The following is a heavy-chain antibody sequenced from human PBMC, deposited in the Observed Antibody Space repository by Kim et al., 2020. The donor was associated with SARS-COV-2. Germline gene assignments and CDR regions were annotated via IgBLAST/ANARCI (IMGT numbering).Heavy chain of an antibody. CDR3: ARCPGDNRSFWFDP. CDR1: GASISSSNW. J-gene: IGHJ5*02. V-gene: IGHV4-4*02. D-gene: IGHD3-9*01. CDR2: IYHSGTT. Sequence: SETLSLTCDVSGASISSSNWWSWVRQPPGKVLEWIGEIYHSGTTNYNPSLRSRVTISVDKSKNQFSLKLTSVTAADTALYYCARCPGDNRSFWFDPWGQGTLVTVSS.